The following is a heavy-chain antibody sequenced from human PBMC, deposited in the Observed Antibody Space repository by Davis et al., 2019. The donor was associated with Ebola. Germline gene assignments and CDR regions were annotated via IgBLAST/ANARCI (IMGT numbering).Heavy chain of an antibody. D-gene: IGHD4-23*01. CDR3: AKDSTGGNPYYFDS. Sequence: GESLKISCAASGFTFNRYAMTWVRQAPGKGLEWVSGISASGSGTYYADSVEGRFTISRDNSRNTVYLQMSSLRAGDTARYFCAKDSTGGNPYYFDSWGQGTQVTVSS. CDR2: ISASGSGT. V-gene: IGHV3-23*01. J-gene: IGHJ4*02. CDR1: GFTFNRYA.